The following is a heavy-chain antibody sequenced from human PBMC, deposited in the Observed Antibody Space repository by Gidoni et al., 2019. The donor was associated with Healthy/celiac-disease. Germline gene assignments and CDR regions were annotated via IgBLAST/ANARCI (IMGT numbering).Heavy chain of an antibody. CDR2: IYYSGST. CDR1: GGSISSSSYY. J-gene: IGHJ4*02. Sequence: QLQLQESGPGLVKPSETLSLTCTVSGGSISSSSYYWGWIRQPPGKGLEWIGSIYYSGSTYYNPSLKSRVTISVDTSKNQFSLKLSSVTAADTAVYYCARRGSGSSPFDYWGQGTLVTVSS. D-gene: IGHD3-10*01. V-gene: IGHV4-39*01. CDR3: ARRGSGSSPFDY.